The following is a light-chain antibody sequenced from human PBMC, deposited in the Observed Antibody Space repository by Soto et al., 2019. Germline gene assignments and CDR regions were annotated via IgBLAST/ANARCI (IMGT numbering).Light chain of an antibody. J-gene: IGKJ4*01. V-gene: IGKV3-11*01. CDR3: QQHGTGPLT. CDR2: DAS. Sequence: EIVLTQSPATLSLSPGERATLSCRASQTVYRFLTWYQQKPGQAPSLLIYDASNRATGIPARFSGSGSGTKLTLTIRSLEPEDSAVYDCQQHGTGPLTFGGGTTVEI. CDR1: QTVYRF.